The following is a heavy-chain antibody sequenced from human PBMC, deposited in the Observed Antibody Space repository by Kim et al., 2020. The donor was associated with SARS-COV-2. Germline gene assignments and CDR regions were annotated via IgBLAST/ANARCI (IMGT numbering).Heavy chain of an antibody. Sequence: GGSLRLSCAASGFTFSSYAMSWVRQAPGKGLEWVSAISGSGGSTYYADSVKGRFTISRDNSKNTLYLQMNSLRAEDTAVYYCAKDLSFGYCSSTSCFHFDYWGQGTLVTVSS. D-gene: IGHD2-2*01. V-gene: IGHV3-23*01. J-gene: IGHJ4*02. CDR1: GFTFSSYA. CDR3: AKDLSFGYCSSTSCFHFDY. CDR2: ISGSGGST.